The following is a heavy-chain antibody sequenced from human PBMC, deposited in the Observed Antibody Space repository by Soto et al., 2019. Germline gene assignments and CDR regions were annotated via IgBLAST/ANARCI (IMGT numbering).Heavy chain of an antibody. CDR1: GGSFSGYY. CDR2: INHSGST. CDR3: AGGANRGRED. Sequence: PSETLSLTCAVYGGSFSGYYWSWIRQPPGKGLEWIGEINHSGSTNYNPSLKSRVTISVDTSKNQFSLKLSSVTAADTAVYYCAGGANRGREDWGQGTLVTVSS. V-gene: IGHV4-34*01. J-gene: IGHJ4*02. D-gene: IGHD1-26*01.